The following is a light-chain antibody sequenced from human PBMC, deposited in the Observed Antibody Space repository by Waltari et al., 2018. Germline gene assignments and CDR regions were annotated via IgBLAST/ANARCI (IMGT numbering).Light chain of an antibody. CDR2: KDE. V-gene: IGLV3-25*03. CDR3: QSADSTGTYYV. Sequence: SYELTQPPSVSVSPGQTARITCSGVALPQQYVYRYQQKPGQAPVLFLYKDEERPSGIPERFSGSSSGTTATLTISGVQAEDEADYYCQSADSTGTYYVFAAGTKVTVL. CDR1: ALPQQY. J-gene: IGLJ1*01.